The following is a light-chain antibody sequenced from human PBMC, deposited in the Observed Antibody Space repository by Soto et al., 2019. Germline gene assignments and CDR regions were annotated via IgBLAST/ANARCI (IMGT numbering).Light chain of an antibody. CDR3: AAWDDSLSGLYV. Sequence: QSVLTQPPSASGTPGQRVTISCSGSSSNIGSNYVYWYQQLPGTAPKLLIYRNNQRPSGVPDRLSGSKSGTSASLAISGLRSEDEAAYYCAAWDDSLSGLYVFGTGTKVTVL. V-gene: IGLV1-47*01. J-gene: IGLJ1*01. CDR2: RNN. CDR1: SSNIGSNY.